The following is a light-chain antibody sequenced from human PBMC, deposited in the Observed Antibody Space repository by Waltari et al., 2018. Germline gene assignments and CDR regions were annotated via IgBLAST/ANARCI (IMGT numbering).Light chain of an antibody. J-gene: IGKJ1*01. V-gene: IGKV4-1*01. CDR2: WAS. CDR3: QQYYDTLWT. Sequence: DIVMTQSPDSLAVSLGERARISCKASKSVLYSSTNENYLAWYQQKPGQPPKLLISWASVREFGVPDRFTGSGSGTDFTLTISSLQAEDVAVYYCQQYYDTLWTFGQGTKVEIK. CDR1: KSVLYSSTNENY.